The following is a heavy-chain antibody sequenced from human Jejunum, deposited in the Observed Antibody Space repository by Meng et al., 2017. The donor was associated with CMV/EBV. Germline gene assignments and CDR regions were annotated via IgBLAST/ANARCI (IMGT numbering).Heavy chain of an antibody. V-gene: IGHV3-21*01. CDR3: VRDSSGKPS. D-gene: IGHD1-26*01. J-gene: IGHJ4*02. CDR1: GGYISSYY. CDR2: ISSGSSYI. Sequence: SCTVSGGYISSYYWTWIRQPPGKRLEWVSFISSGSSYIYYADSVKGRFTISRDDAKNSLYLQMNSLRAEDTAIYYCVRDSSGKPSWGQGTLVTVSS.